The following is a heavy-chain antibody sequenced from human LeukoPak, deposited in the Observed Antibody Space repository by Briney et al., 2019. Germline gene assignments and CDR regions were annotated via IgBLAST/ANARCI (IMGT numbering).Heavy chain of an antibody. J-gene: IGHJ6*02. Sequence: SETLSLTCTVSGGSISSSSYYWGWIRQPPGKGLEWIGSIYYSGSTYYNPSLKSRVTMSVDTSKNQFSLKLSSVTAVDTAVYYCARTVGDYVGYYYYGMDVWGQGTTVTVSS. CDR1: GGSISSSSYY. CDR3: ARTVGDYVGYYYYGMDV. V-gene: IGHV4-39*07. D-gene: IGHD4-17*01. CDR2: IYYSGST.